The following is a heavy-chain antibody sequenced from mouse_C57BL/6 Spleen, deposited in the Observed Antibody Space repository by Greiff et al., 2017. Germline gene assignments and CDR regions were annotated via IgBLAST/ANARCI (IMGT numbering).Heavy chain of an antibody. CDR1: GFTFTDYY. D-gene: IGHD1-1*01. V-gene: IGHV7-3*01. J-gene: IGHJ1*03. Sequence: EVKLQESGGGLVQPGGSLSLSCAASGFTFTDYYMSWVRQPPGKALEWLGFIRNKANGYTTEYSASVKGRFTISRDNSQSILYLQMNALRAEDSATYYCARAIYYYGSGYFDVWGTGTTVTVSS. CDR2: IRNKANGYTT. CDR3: ARAIYYYGSGYFDV.